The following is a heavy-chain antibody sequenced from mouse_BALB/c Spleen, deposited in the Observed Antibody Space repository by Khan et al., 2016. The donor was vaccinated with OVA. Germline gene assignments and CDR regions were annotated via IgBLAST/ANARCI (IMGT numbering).Heavy chain of an antibody. J-gene: IGHJ3*01. CDR1: GFTFSTYG. D-gene: IGHD4-1*01. V-gene: IGHV5-6*01. Sequence: EVELVESGGDLVKPGGSLRLSCAASGFTFSTYGMSWVRQPPDKRLEWVATINSDGDYTYYPDTVKGRFTISRNNAENTLYLQMSGLQSEDTAIYYCASHLTGSFAYWGQGTLVTVAA. CDR2: INSDGDYT. CDR3: ASHLTGSFAY.